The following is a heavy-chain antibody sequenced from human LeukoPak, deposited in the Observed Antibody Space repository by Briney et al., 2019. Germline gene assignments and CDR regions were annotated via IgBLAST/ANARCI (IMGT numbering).Heavy chain of an antibody. CDR1: GFTFRNHG. D-gene: IGHD5-24*01. CDR2: IWYDGSNK. V-gene: IGHV3-33*01. Sequence: GGSLRLSCAASGFTFRNHGMHWVRQAPGKGLEWVAIIWYDGSNKYYADSAKGRFTISRDNSKNTLYLQMNSLRAEDTAVYYCVRDRGALQYFDFWGQGTLVTVSS. CDR3: VRDRGALQYFDF. J-gene: IGHJ4*02.